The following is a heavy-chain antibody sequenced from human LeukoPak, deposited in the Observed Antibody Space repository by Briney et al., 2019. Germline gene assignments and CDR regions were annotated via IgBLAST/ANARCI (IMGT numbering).Heavy chain of an antibody. Sequence: SETLSLTCRVTGWSIIRTNWCSWVRQPSGKGLELIGSIYYSGSTYYNPSLKGGVTVPVHTSNNEFSLILSSVTAADTAVYYCVRGSAIRHYQYWGQGTLVTVSS. CDR3: VRGSAIRHYQY. CDR2: IYYSGST. V-gene: IGHV4-39*01. D-gene: IGHD2/OR15-2a*01. CDR1: GWSIIRTNW. J-gene: IGHJ4*02.